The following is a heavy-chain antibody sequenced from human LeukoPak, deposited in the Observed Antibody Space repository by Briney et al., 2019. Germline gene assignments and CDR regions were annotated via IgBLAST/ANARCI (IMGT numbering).Heavy chain of an antibody. CDR2: LNPNTGGT. J-gene: IGHJ4*02. V-gene: IGHV1-2*06. CDR3: ARVPRSGSYIYFDY. D-gene: IGHD3-10*01. CDR1: EYTFTGYY. Sequence: SVKVSCKASEYTFTGYYIHWVRQAPGQGLEWMGRLNPNTGGTNYAQNFRGRVTMTRDTSISTVYMELSSLRSDDTALYYCARVPRSGSYIYFDYWGQGTLVTVSS.